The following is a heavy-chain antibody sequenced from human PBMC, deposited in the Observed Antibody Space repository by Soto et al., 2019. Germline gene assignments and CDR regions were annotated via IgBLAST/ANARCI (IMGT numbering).Heavy chain of an antibody. D-gene: IGHD2-15*01. CDR2: ISFDGSHK. J-gene: IGHJ4*02. V-gene: IGHV3-30*18. Sequence: QVLLVESGGGVVQPGRSLRLSCAGSGFTFSNYGLHWVRQAPGKGLDWVSFISFDGSHKYYADSVKGRFTISRDNSNNMLYLQVDSLTTVDTAVYYCAKDGAPRYCSRSSCHPAGAYWGQGTLVSFSS. CDR1: GFTFSNYG. CDR3: AKDGAPRYCSRSSCHPAGAY.